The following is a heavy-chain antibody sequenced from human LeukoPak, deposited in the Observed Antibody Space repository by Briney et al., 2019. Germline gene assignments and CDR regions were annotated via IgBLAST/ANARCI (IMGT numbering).Heavy chain of an antibody. V-gene: IGHV1-24*01. J-gene: IGHJ4*02. CDR2: FDPEDGET. D-gene: IGHD2-21*02. CDR1: GYTLTELS. CDR3: ATQGVVVTAVEIHFDY. Sequence: GASVKVSCKVSGYTLTELSMHWVRQAPGKGLEWMGGFDPEDGETIYAQKFQGRVTMTEGTSTDTAYMELSSLRSEDTAVYYCATQGVVVTAVEIHFDYWGQGTLVTVSS.